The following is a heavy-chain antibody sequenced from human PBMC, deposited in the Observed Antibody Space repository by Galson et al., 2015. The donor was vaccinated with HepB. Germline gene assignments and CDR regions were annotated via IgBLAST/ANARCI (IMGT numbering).Heavy chain of an antibody. CDR1: GGTFSSYA. V-gene: IGHV1-69*13. J-gene: IGHJ5*02. Sequence: SVKVSCKASGGTFSSYAISWVRQAPGQGLEWMGGIIPIFGTANYAQKFQGRVTITADESTSTAYMELSSLRSEDTAVYYCARPLDARFPGFDPWGQGTLVTVSS. CDR3: ARPLDARFPGFDP. D-gene: IGHD2-2*01. CDR2: IIPIFGTA.